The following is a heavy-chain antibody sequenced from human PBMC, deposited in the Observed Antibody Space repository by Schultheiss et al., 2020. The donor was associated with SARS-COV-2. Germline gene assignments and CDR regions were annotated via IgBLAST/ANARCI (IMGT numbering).Heavy chain of an antibody. Sequence: LSCAASGFTFSSYGMHWVRQAPGKGLEWIGEINHSGSTNYNPSLKSRVTISVDKSKNQFSLKLSSVTAADTAVYYCARAQLGMGAFDIWGQGTMVTVSS. CDR3: ARAQLGMGAFDI. V-gene: IGHV4-34*01. D-gene: IGHD7-27*01. CDR2: INHSGST. J-gene: IGHJ3*02. CDR1: GFTFSSYG.